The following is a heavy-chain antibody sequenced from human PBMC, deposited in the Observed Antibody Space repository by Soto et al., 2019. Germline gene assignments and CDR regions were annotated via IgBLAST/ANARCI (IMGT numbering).Heavy chain of an antibody. Sequence: ASVKVSCKASGYTFTSYGIIWVRQAPGQGLEWMGWISAYNGNTNYAQKLQGRVTMTTDTSTSTAYMELRSLRSDDTAVYYCARDRDIVVVPAAISNYYYGMDVWGQGTTVTVSS. V-gene: IGHV1-18*04. CDR3: ARDRDIVVVPAAISNYYYGMDV. CDR1: GYTFTSYG. J-gene: IGHJ6*02. D-gene: IGHD2-2*02. CDR2: ISAYNGNT.